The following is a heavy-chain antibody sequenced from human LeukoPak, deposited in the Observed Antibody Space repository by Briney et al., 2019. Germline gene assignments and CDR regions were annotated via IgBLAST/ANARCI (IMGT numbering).Heavy chain of an antibody. Sequence: SETLSLTCTVSGGSISSGGYYWSWIRQPPGKGLEWIGSIYYSGSTYYNPSLKSRVTISVDTSKNQFSLKLSSVTAADTAVYYCARSEAWGYFDYWGQGTLVTVSS. CDR1: GGSISSGGYY. D-gene: IGHD7-27*01. CDR2: IYYSGST. V-gene: IGHV4-39*07. CDR3: ARSEAWGYFDY. J-gene: IGHJ4*02.